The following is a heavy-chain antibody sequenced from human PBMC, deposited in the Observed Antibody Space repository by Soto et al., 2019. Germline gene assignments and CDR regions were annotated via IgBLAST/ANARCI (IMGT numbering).Heavy chain of an antibody. CDR3: AKDMRSRVYSSSEIDY. D-gene: IGHD6-6*01. Sequence: SLRLSCAASGFTFDDYAMHWVRQAPGKGLEWVSGISWNSGSIGYADSVKGRFTISRDNAKNSLYLQMNSLRAEDTALYYCAKDMRSRVYSSSEIDYWGQGTLVTVSS. CDR2: ISWNSGSI. CDR1: GFTFDDYA. J-gene: IGHJ4*02. V-gene: IGHV3-9*01.